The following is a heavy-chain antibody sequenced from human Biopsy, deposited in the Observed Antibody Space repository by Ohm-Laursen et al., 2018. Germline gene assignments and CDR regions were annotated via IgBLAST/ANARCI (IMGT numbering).Heavy chain of an antibody. Sequence: TLSLTYPVSGYSISSDYRWGWIRQAPGKTLEWLGNIFKDGNTHYNPPLRSRLIISIDTSKNQFSLMMTSVSGADTAVYFCARVGSGWAPFDKWGPGTLVTVSS. J-gene: IGHJ4*02. CDR1: GYSISSDYR. D-gene: IGHD6-19*01. CDR3: ARVGSGWAPFDK. CDR2: IFKDGNT. V-gene: IGHV4-38-2*02.